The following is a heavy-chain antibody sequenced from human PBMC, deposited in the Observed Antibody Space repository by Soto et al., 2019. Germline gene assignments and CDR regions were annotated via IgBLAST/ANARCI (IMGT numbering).Heavy chain of an antibody. CDR1: GVSISSGGYY. CDR3: ARDRVYGAPPHNWFDP. J-gene: IGHJ5*02. V-gene: IGHV4-31*03. CDR2: IYYSGST. Sequence: SETLSLTCTVSGVSISSGGYYWSWIRQHPGKGLEWIGYIYYSGSTYYNPSLKSRVTISVDTSKNQFSLKLSSVTAADTAVYYCARDRVYGAPPHNWFDPWGQGTLVTVSS. D-gene: IGHD4-17*01.